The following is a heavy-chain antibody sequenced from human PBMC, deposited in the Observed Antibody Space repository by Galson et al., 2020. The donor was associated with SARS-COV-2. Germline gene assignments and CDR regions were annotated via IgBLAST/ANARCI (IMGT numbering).Heavy chain of an antibody. Sequence: SGPTLVKPTQTLTLTCTFSGFSLSTSGMCVSWIRQPPGKALEWLALIDWDDDKYYSTSLKTRLTISKDTSKNQVVLTMTNMDPVDTATYYCGRIYTPWFGDLYCDYWGQGTLVTVSS. D-gene: IGHD3-10*01. J-gene: IGHJ4*02. CDR1: GFSLSTSGMC. CDR2: IDWDDDK. V-gene: IGHV2-70*01. CDR3: GRIYTPWFGDLYCDY.